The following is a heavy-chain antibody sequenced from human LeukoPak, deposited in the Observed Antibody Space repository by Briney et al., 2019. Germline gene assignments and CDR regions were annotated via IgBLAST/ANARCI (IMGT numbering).Heavy chain of an antibody. CDR2: IFGSGGSA. CDR1: GFTFNNYA. CDR3: TKTTTGYSSGQYPGWPADH. V-gene: IGHV3-23*01. D-gene: IGHD3-22*01. J-gene: IGHJ4*02. Sequence: PGGSLRLSCTASGFTFNNYAMYWVRQAPRKGLEWVAGIFGSGGSAHYADSVKGRFTISRDNSKNMVYLQMDSLRGEDTALYYCTKTTTGYSSGQYPGWPADHWGQGALVTVSS.